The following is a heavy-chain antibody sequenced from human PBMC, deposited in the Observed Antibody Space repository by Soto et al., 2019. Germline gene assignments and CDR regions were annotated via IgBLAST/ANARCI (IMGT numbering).Heavy chain of an antibody. J-gene: IGHJ4*02. CDR3: ARDLPRCSGGSCYPDY. D-gene: IGHD2-15*01. Sequence: QVQLVESGGGVVQPGRSLRLSCAASGFTFSSYGMHWVRQAPGKGLEWVAVIWYDGSNKYYADSVKGRFTISRDNSKNTLYLQMNSLRAEDTAVYYCARDLPRCSGGSCYPDYWGQGTLVTVSS. CDR1: GFTFSSYG. V-gene: IGHV3-33*01. CDR2: IWYDGSNK.